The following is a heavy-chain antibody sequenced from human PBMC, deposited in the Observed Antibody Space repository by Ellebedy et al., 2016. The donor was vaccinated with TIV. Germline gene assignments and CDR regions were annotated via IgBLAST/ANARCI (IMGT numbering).Heavy chain of an antibody. CDR1: GFTFGSFA. CDR3: AKGTSSGFNYDRVGCEY. V-gene: IGHV3-23*01. J-gene: IGHJ4*02. Sequence: GGSLRLSCAASGFTFGSFAMRWVRQAPGKGLEWLSVISGGGDNTYHADSVKGRFTIIRDNSKNTLYLQMDRLRAEDTAVYYCAKGTSSGFNYDRVGCEYWGQGTLVTVSS. CDR2: ISGGGDNT. D-gene: IGHD3-22*01.